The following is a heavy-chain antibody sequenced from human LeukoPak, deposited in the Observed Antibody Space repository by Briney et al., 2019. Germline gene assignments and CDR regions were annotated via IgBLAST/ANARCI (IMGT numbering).Heavy chain of an antibody. CDR3: ARVSGYDWESFYDY. J-gene: IGHJ4*02. Sequence: SETLSLTCTVSGGSISSSSYYWGWIRQLPGKGLEWIGSIYYSGSTYYNPSLKSRVTISVDTSKNQFSLKLNSVTAADAAVYYCARVSGYDWESFYDYWGQGTLVTVSS. CDR2: IYYSGST. V-gene: IGHV4-39*07. D-gene: IGHD5-12*01. CDR1: GGSISSSSYY.